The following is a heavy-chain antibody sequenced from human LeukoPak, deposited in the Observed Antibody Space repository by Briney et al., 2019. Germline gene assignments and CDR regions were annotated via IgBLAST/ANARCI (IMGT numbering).Heavy chain of an antibody. CDR1: GYTFINYG. D-gene: IGHD3-22*01. CDR2: INVYNGNT. J-gene: IGHJ6*03. V-gene: IGHV1-18*01. Sequence: ASVKVSCKASGYTFINYGISWVRQAPGQGLEWMGWINVYNGNTNYAQKFQGRVTMTTATSTSTAYMELRSLRSDDTAVYYCARGCPYYYDGYYYYYMDVWGKGATVTVSS. CDR3: ARGCPYYYDGYYYYYMDV.